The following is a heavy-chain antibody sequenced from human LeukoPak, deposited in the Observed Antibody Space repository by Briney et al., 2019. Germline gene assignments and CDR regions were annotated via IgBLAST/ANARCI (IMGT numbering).Heavy chain of an antibody. CDR1: GGSFSGYY. Sequence: SETPSLTCAVYGGSFSGYYWSWIRQPPGKGLEWIGEINHSGSTDYNPSLKSRVTISVDTSKNQFSLKLSSVTAADTAVYYCASSIAAAGPDAFDIWGQGTMVTVSS. D-gene: IGHD6-13*01. V-gene: IGHV4-34*01. CDR2: INHSGST. J-gene: IGHJ3*02. CDR3: ASSIAAAGPDAFDI.